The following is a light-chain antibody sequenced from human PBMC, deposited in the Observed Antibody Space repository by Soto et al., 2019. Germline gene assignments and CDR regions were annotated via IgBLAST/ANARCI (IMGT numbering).Light chain of an antibody. CDR2: EVS. J-gene: IGLJ1*01. V-gene: IGLV2-8*01. Sequence: CAGTSSHVGGYNFVSWYQQHPGKAPKLMIYEVSKRPSGVPDRFSGSKSGNTASLTVSGLQAEDEADYYCSSYAGGKYVFGPGTKLTVL. CDR3: SSYAGGKYV. CDR1: SSHVGGYNF.